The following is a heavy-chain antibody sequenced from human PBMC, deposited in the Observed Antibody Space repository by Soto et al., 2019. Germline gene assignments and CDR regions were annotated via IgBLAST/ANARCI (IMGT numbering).Heavy chain of an antibody. CDR1: GYTFTSYG. Sequence: ASVKVSCKASGYTFTSYGISWVRQAPGQGLEWMGWISAYNGNTNYAQKLQGRVTMTTDTSTSTAYMELRSLRSDDTAVYYCVRSYYYDSSGYPFNYFDYWGQGPLVTVSS. J-gene: IGHJ4*02. CDR2: ISAYNGNT. V-gene: IGHV1-18*04. CDR3: VRSYYYDSSGYPFNYFDY. D-gene: IGHD3-22*01.